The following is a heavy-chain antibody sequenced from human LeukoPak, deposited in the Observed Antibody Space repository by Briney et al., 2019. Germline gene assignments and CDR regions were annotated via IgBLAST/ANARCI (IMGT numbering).Heavy chain of an antibody. CDR1: GFTFSSYS. CDR2: ISSSSSYI. D-gene: IGHD5-12*01. V-gene: IGHV3-21*01. J-gene: IGHJ5*02. Sequence: PGGSLRLSCAASGFTFSSYSMNWVRQAPGKGLEWVSSISSSSSYIYYADSVKGRFTISRDNAKNSLYLQMNSLRAEDTAVYYCAKQGHSGYDLNWLDPWGQGTLVTVSS. CDR3: AKQGHSGYDLNWLDP.